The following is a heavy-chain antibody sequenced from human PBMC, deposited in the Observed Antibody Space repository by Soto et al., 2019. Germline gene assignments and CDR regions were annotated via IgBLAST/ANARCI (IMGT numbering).Heavy chain of an antibody. CDR2: IYNSGRT. D-gene: IGHD6-19*01. Sequence: SETLSLTCTVSGASVSSYVWSWVRQPPGKGLEWIGYIYNSGRTNYNPSLKSRVTISLDTSDNDFSLRLTSLTAADTAVYYCARVHSGWSSGHGLDVWGQGTTVTVSS. J-gene: IGHJ6*02. CDR1: GASVSSYV. V-gene: IGHV4-59*02. CDR3: ARVHSGWSSGHGLDV.